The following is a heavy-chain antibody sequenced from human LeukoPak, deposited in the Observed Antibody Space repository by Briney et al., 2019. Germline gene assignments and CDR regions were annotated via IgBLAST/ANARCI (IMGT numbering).Heavy chain of an antibody. CDR1: GFTVSSNY. Sequence: GGSLRLSCAASGFTVSSNYMSWVRQAPGKGLEWVSLIHSDDSTYYADSVKGRFTISRDNSKNTVYLQMNGLRAEDTAVYYCAKVHDIVVVPGPFDYWGQGTLVTVSS. V-gene: IGHV3-53*01. CDR3: AKVHDIVVVPGPFDY. D-gene: IGHD2-2*01. CDR2: IHSDDST. J-gene: IGHJ4*02.